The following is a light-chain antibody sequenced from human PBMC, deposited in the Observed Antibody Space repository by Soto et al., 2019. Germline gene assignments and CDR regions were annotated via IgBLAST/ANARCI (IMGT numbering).Light chain of an antibody. CDR1: STDFENYNL. Sequence: QSALTQPASVSGSPGQSITISCTRSSTDFENYNLVSWYQHCPDKAPKLIIYEGTKRPSEISDRFSGSESDTTASLIISGLQPEDEADYYCSSYAGSSARVVFGGGTKQTVL. V-gene: IGLV2-23*01. CDR2: EGT. J-gene: IGLJ2*01. CDR3: SSYAGSSARVV.